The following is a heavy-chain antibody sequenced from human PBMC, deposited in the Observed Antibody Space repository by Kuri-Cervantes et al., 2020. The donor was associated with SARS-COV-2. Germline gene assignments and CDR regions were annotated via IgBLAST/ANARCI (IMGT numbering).Heavy chain of an antibody. Sequence: GGSLRLSCTSSGFTFSDHYMDWVRQAPGKGLEWVAVISYDGSNKYYADSVKGRFTISRDNSKNTLYLQMNSLRAEDTAVYYCARDREGWPKAPDYWGQGTLVTVSS. CDR2: ISYDGSNK. CDR3: ARDREGWPKAPDY. V-gene: IGHV3-30*14. D-gene: IGHD1-26*01. CDR1: GFTFSDHY. J-gene: IGHJ4*02.